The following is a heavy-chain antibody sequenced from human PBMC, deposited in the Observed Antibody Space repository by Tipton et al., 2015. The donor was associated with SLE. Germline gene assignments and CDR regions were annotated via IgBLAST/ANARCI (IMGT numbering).Heavy chain of an antibody. CDR1: GGSFSGYY. Sequence: TLSLTCAVYGGSFSGYYWSWIRQPPGKGLEWIGEINHSGSTNYNPSLKSRVTISVDTSKNQFSLKLSSVTAADTAVYYCARMAVVVPAASTVTTYYYYYGMDVWGQGTTVTVSS. V-gene: IGHV4-34*01. CDR3: ARMAVVVPAASTVTTYYYYYGMDV. D-gene: IGHD2-2*01. CDR2: INHSGST. J-gene: IGHJ6*02.